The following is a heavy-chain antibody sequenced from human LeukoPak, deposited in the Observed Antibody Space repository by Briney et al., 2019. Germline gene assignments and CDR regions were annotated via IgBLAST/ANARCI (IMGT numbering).Heavy chain of an antibody. CDR3: PLTVWSGNYFDD. D-gene: IGHD3-3*01. V-gene: IGHV3-74*01. Sequence: GNLRLSSTASRFTFITSCSHWVRQAPRKRLVWVSRVNNHGRTTDYADSVKGRFTISRANTTNTLYLPLNSLRAADTAVYYCPLTVWSGNYFDDWGQGTLVTVSS. J-gene: IGHJ4*02. CDR2: VNNHGRTT. CDR1: RFTFITSC.